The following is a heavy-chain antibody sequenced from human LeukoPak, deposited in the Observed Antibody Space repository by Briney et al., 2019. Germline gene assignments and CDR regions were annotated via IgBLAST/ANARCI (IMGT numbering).Heavy chain of an antibody. CDR2: IYYSGST. CDR3: ARRITIFGVVIAGWFDP. D-gene: IGHD3-3*01. CDR1: GGSISSSYY. Sequence: PSETLSLTXTVSGGSISSSYYWGWIRQPPGKGLEWIGSIYYSGSTYYNPSLKSRVTISVDTSKNQFSLKLSSVTAADTAVYYCARRITIFGVVIAGWFDPWGQGTLVTVSS. J-gene: IGHJ5*02. V-gene: IGHV4-39*01.